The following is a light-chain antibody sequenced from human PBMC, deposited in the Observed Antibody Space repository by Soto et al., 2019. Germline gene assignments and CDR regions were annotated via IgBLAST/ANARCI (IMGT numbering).Light chain of an antibody. CDR1: QSISSW. CDR2: DAS. Sequence: DIQMTQSPSTLSASVGDRVTITCRASQSISSWLAWYQQKPGKAPKLLIYDASSLESGVPSRFSGSGSGTDFTLAISALQPDDFATYFCQQTYSIPLTFGGGTKMDIK. J-gene: IGKJ4*01. CDR3: QQTYSIPLT. V-gene: IGKV1-5*01.